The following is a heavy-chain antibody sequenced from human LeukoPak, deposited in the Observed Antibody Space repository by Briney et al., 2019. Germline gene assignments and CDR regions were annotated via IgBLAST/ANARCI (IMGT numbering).Heavy chain of an antibody. CDR1: GFTFSSYA. Sequence: GSLRLSCAASGFTFSSYAMSWVRQLPGKGLEWIGEINHSGSTNYNPSLKSRVTISVDTSKNQFSLKLSPVTAADTAVYYCASRGSSWYGHIDYWGQGTLVTVSS. CDR2: INHSGST. D-gene: IGHD6-13*01. V-gene: IGHV4-34*01. CDR3: ASRGSSWYGHIDY. J-gene: IGHJ4*02.